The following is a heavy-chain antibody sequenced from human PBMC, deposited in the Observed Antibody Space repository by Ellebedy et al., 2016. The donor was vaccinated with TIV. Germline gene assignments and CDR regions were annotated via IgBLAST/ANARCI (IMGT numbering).Heavy chain of an antibody. V-gene: IGHV4-59*13. CDR3: ARTLWSGYPFYYMDV. D-gene: IGHD3-3*01. J-gene: IGHJ6*03. Sequence: SETLSLTXTVSGGSISSYYWSWIRQPPGKGLEWIGYIYYSGSTNYNPSLKSRVTISVDTSKNQFSLKLSSVTAADTAVYYCARTLWSGYPFYYMDVWGKGTTVTVSS. CDR1: GGSISSYY. CDR2: IYYSGST.